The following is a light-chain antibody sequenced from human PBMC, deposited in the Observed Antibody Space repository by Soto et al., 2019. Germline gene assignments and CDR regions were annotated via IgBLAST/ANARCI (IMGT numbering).Light chain of an antibody. CDR3: QQYNNWPRT. CDR1: QAIRND. J-gene: IGKJ1*01. Sequence: AIEMTQFPSSLSASIGDRVTITCRASQAIRNDLGWYQQKPGKVPKVLIFAASTLESGVPSRFSGSGSGTDFTLTISSLQSEDFAVYYCQQYNNWPRTFGQGTKVDI. V-gene: IGKV1-6*01. CDR2: AAS.